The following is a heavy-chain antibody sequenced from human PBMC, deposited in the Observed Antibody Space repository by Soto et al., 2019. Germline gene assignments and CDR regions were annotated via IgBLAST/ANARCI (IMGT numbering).Heavy chain of an antibody. CDR2: IRSKANSYAT. Sequence: VQLVESGGGLVQPGGSLKLSCAASGFTFSGSAMHWVRQASGKGLEWVGRIRSKANSYATAYAASVKGRFTISRDDSKNTAYLQMNSLKTEDTAVYYCTRVGPDTSNWFDPWGQGTLVTVSS. D-gene: IGHD2-2*01. CDR3: TRVGPDTSNWFDP. CDR1: GFTFSGSA. J-gene: IGHJ5*02. V-gene: IGHV3-73*01.